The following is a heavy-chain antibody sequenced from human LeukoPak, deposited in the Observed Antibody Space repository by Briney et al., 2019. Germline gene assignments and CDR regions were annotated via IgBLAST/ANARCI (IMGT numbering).Heavy chain of an antibody. CDR1: GFTFNSYA. V-gene: IGHV3-30*04. CDR3: ATGEYQLPPDY. D-gene: IGHD2-2*01. Sequence: PGGSLRLSCAASGFTFNSYAMHWVRQAPGKGLEWVAVISYDGSKTYYAESLKGRFTISRDNSKNTLDLQMHSLGDEDTAVYYCATGEYQLPPDYWGQGTLVTVSS. J-gene: IGHJ4*02. CDR2: ISYDGSKT.